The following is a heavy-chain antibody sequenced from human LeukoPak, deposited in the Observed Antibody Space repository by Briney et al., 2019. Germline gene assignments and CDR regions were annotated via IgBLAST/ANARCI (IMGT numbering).Heavy chain of an antibody. CDR1: GGSISPYY. CDR3: ARAGSYRLTTTL. D-gene: IGHD4-17*01. J-gene: IGHJ4*02. V-gene: IGHV4-59*01. Sequence: PSETLSLTCTVSGGSISPYYWSWIRQPPGKGLEWIGYISYSGSTSFNSSLKSRVTISVDTSTNQFSLALSSVTAADTAVYYCARAGSYRLTTTLWGQGTLVTVSS. CDR2: ISYSGST.